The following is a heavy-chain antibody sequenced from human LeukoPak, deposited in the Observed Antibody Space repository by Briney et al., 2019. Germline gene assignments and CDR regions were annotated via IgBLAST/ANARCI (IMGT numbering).Heavy chain of an antibody. V-gene: IGHV3-48*02. Sequence: GGSLRLSCAASGFTFSSYTMNWVRQASGQGLQWLAYVSSGSNTIYYADSVKGRFTISRENTKNSVYLQVNSLRDEDTAVYYCARGQGPGRNAFDIWGRGTMVTVSS. CDR1: GFTFSSYT. D-gene: IGHD1-14*01. J-gene: IGHJ3*02. CDR3: ARGQGPGRNAFDI. CDR2: VSSGSNTI.